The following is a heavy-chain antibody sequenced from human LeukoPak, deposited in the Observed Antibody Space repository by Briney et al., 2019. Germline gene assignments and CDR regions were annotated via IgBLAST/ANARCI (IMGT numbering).Heavy chain of an antibody. CDR1: GFTFRTYD. CDR2: ISGNGDST. V-gene: IGHV3-23*01. J-gene: IGHJ3*02. Sequence: GGSLRLSCAASGFTFRTYDMSWVRQAPGKGLEWVSAISGNGDSTYYVDSVKGRFTISRDNSKNTLYLQMNSLRAEDTAVYYCALYCSGGSCYSMGGAFDIWGQGTAVTVSS. CDR3: ALYCSGGSCYSMGGAFDI. D-gene: IGHD2-15*01.